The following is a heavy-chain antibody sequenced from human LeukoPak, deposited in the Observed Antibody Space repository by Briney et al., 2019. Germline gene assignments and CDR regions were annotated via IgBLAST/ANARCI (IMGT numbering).Heavy chain of an antibody. CDR1: GYTFTNYG. Sequence: ASVKDSCKASGYTFTNYGISWVRQAPGQGLEWMAWISTYDHDTNYAQKFRGRVTMTTDTSTCAAYMELRSLGSDDTAVHYCVRDYFWSGCTCVDCFDPWGQGTLVTVS. CDR3: VRDYFWSGCTCVDCFDP. CDR2: ISTYDHDT. J-gene: IGHJ5*02. D-gene: IGHD3-3*01. V-gene: IGHV1-18*01.